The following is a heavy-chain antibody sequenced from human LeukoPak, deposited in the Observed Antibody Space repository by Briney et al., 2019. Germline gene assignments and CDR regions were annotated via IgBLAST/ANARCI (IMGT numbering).Heavy chain of an antibody. J-gene: IGHJ3*01. CDR1: GGSISSGGYY. CDR3: ARSVGAWDAFDV. V-gene: IGHV4-30-2*02. D-gene: IGHD2-15*01. CDR2: IYHSGST. Sequence: PSETLSLTCTVSGGSISSGGYYWSWIRQPPGKGLEWIGYIYHSGSTYYNPSLKSRVTISVDTSKNQFSLKLTSVTAADTAVYYCARSVGAWDAFDVWGLGTMVTVSS.